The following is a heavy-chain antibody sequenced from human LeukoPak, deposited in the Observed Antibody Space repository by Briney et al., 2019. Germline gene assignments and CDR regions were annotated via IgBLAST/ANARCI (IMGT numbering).Heavy chain of an antibody. V-gene: IGHV1-69*13. Sequence: GASVKVSCKASGGTFSSYAISWVRQAPGQGLEWMGGIIPIFGTANYAQKFQGRVTITADESTSTAYMELSSLRSEDTAVYYCARGPVNWNVPGAYYYYMDVWGKGTTVTTSS. CDR3: ARGPVNWNVPGAYYYYMDV. CDR2: IIPIFGTA. CDR1: GGTFSSYA. D-gene: IGHD1-1*01. J-gene: IGHJ6*03.